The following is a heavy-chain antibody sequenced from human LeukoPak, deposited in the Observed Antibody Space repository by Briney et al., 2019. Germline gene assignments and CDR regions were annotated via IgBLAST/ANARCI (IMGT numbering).Heavy chain of an antibody. V-gene: IGHV1-46*01. Sequence: ASVKVSCKAFGYTFTSNYMHWVRQAPGQGPEWMGVISPSGGSTTYAQKFQGRVTLTRDMPTGTDYLELSSLRSEDTAVYYCARDLRRIAVAGTFDYWGLGTLVTVSS. J-gene: IGHJ4*02. CDR2: ISPSGGST. CDR3: ARDLRRIAVAGTFDY. CDR1: GYTFTSNY. D-gene: IGHD6-19*01.